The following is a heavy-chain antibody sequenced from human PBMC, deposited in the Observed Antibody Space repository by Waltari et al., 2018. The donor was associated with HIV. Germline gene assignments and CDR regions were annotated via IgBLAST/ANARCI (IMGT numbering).Heavy chain of an antibody. D-gene: IGHD3-10*01. CDR1: GDSLNRYY. Sequence: QLHQWGAGLLRPSETLSLTCAVYGDSLNRYYWSWIRQSPKRGLEWIGEADHRGNTHYAPSLQSRVTISVDASKNQFSLSLASVTAADQGVYFCARAREIQTSEVLFYYYYYYMDIWGSGTTVTV. CDR3: ARAREIQTSEVLFYYYYYYMDI. J-gene: IGHJ6*03. CDR2: ADHRGNT. V-gene: IGHV4-34*01.